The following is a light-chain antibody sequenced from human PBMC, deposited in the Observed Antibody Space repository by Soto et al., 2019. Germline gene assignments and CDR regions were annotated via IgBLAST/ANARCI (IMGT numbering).Light chain of an antibody. V-gene: IGLV2-11*01. CDR2: DVS. CDR1: SSDVGGYNY. J-gene: IGLJ2*01. CDR3: CSYAGSYTYVV. Sequence: QSALTQPRSVSGSPGQSVTISCTGTSSDVGGYNYVSWYQQHPGKAPKLMIYDVSKRPSGVPDRFSGSKSGNTASLTISGLQDEDEADYYCCSYAGSYTYVVFGGGIKLTVL.